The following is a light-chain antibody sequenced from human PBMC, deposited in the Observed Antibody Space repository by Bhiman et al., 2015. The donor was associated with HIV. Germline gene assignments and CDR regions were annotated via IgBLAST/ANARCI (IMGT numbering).Light chain of an antibody. J-gene: IGLJ1*01. CDR1: SSDIGTYNI. CDR3: SSLTSSLTYV. CDR2: EVS. Sequence: QSALTQSASVSGSPGQSITISCTGTSSDIGTYNIVSWYQQHPGKAPKLMIYEVSDRPSGVSNRFSGSKSGNTASLTISGLQAEDEADYYCSSLTSSLTYVFGTGTNVTVL. V-gene: IGLV2-14*02.